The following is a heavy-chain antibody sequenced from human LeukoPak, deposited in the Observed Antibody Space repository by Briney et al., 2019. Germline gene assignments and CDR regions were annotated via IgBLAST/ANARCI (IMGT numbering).Heavy chain of an antibody. D-gene: IGHD6-13*01. J-gene: IGHJ6*03. CDR1: GYTFTNYG. CDR2: ISAYNGNT. Sequence: ASVKVSCKASGYTFTNYGISWVRQAPGQGLEWMGWISAYNGNTNYAQKLQGRVTMTTDTSTSTAYMELRSLRSDDTAVYYCARDRAGIAAAGSGLYYYMDVWGKGTTVTVSS. CDR3: ARDRAGIAAAGSGLYYYMDV. V-gene: IGHV1-18*01.